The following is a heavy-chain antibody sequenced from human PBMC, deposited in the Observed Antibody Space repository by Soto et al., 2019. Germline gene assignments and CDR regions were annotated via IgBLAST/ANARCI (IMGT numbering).Heavy chain of an antibody. CDR2: INHSGST. CDR1: GTSPSGYY. Sequence: SETLSLTCAVYGTSPSGYYWSRIRQPPGKGLEWIGEINHSGSTNYSPSLTSRVTILVDTSKNQFSLQLSSVTAADTAMYYCARGDFAWEPSTEYWGQGTLVTGSS. V-gene: IGHV4-34*01. CDR3: ARGDFAWEPSTEY. J-gene: IGHJ4*02. D-gene: IGHD1-26*01.